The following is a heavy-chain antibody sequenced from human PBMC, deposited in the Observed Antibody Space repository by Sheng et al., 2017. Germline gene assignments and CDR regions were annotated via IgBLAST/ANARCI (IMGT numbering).Heavy chain of an antibody. CDR2: IYYSGST. D-gene: IGHD2-15*01. V-gene: IGHV4-39*01. CDR1: GGSISSSSYY. Sequence: QLQLQESGPGLVKPSETLSLTCTVSGGSISSSSYYWGWIRQPPGKGLEWIGSIYYSGSTYYNPSLKSRVTISVDTSKNQFSLKLSSVTAADTAVYYCARSHYGGNVPGGRTYYMDVWGKGTTVTVSS. J-gene: IGHJ6*03. CDR3: ARSHYGGNVPGGRTYYMDV.